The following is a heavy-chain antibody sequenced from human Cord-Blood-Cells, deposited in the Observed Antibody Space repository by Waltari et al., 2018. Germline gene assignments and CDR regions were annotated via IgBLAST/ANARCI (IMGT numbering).Heavy chain of an antibody. J-gene: IGHJ2*01. D-gene: IGHD6-6*01. CDR3: ARGGEQLIYWYFDL. Sequence: QVQLQQWGAGLLKPSETLSLTCAVYGGSFSGYYWSWIRQPPGKGLEWIGEINHSGSTNYTPSLKSRVTISVDTSKNQFSLKLSSVTAADTAVYYCARGGEQLIYWYFDLWGRGTLVTVSS. CDR2: INHSGST. V-gene: IGHV4-34*01. CDR1: GGSFSGYY.